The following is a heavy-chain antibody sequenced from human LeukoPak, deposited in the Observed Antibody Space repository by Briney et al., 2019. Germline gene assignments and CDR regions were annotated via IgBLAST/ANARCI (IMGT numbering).Heavy chain of an antibody. Sequence: PGGSLRLSCAASGFTFSSYSMNWVRQAPGKGLEWVSYISSSSSTIYYADSVEGRFTISRDNAKNSLYLQMNSLRAEDTAVYYCANGVPAALWWFDPWGQGTLVTVSS. J-gene: IGHJ5*02. CDR3: ANGVPAALWWFDP. V-gene: IGHV3-48*01. D-gene: IGHD2-2*01. CDR2: ISSSSSTI. CDR1: GFTFSSYS.